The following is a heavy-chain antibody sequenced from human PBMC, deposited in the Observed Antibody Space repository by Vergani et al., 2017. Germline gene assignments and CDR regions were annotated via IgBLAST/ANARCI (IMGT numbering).Heavy chain of an antibody. CDR2: INPNSGGT. Sequence: QVQLVQSGAEVKKPGASVKVSCKASGYTFTDYFMHWVRQAPGQGLEWMGWINPNSGGTNYAQKFQGRVTMTRDTSISTAYMELSNQRTDDPAVYYCARVGTSSNRDYFDYWGQGTLVTVSS. CDR1: GYTFTDYF. J-gene: IGHJ4*02. V-gene: IGHV1-2*02. CDR3: ARVGTSSNRDYFDY. D-gene: IGHD2-2*01.